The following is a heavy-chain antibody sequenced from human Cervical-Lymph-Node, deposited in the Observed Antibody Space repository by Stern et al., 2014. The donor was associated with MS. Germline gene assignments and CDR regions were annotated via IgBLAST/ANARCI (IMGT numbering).Heavy chain of an antibody. Sequence: VQLVESGAEVKQVGSSVKVSCKASGDTLSSHTISWVRQAPGQGLEWMGGLIPVFDAPNYAQKFQGRVKITSDETTNTAHMELSSLGSEDTAVYYCATGAHGMDVWGQGTAVSVSS. CDR2: LIPVFDAP. D-gene: IGHD3-10*01. J-gene: IGHJ6*02. CDR3: ATGAHGMDV. V-gene: IGHV1-69*01. CDR1: GDTLSSHT.